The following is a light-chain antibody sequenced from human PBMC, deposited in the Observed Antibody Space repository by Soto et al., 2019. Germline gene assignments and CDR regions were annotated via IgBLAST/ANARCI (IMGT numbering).Light chain of an antibody. V-gene: IGKV3-11*01. CDR3: QQHSNSIT. CDR2: DAS. Sequence: EVVLTQSPATLSLSPGERATLSCRASESVGSYLAWYQQKPGQTPRLLIYDASNRATGIPARFSGSGSGTEFTLTINSLEPEDFAVYYCQQHSNSITFGQGTKVEIK. CDR1: ESVGSY. J-gene: IGKJ5*01.